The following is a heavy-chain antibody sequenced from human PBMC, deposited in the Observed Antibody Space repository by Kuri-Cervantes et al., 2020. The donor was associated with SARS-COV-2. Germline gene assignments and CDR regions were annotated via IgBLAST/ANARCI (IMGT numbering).Heavy chain of an antibody. CDR1: GFTFSSYA. V-gene: IGHV3-7*01. CDR2: IKPEGGEK. J-gene: IGHJ4*02. D-gene: IGHD3-10*01. CDR3: ASLDHGLGSYYHTFPHDY. Sequence: GESLKISCAASGFTFSSYAMSWVRQAPGKGLEWVAAIKPEGGEKHYVDSVRGRFTISRDDAKNSLYLQMNSLRAEDTAVYYCASLDHGLGSYYHTFPHDYWGLGTLVTVSS.